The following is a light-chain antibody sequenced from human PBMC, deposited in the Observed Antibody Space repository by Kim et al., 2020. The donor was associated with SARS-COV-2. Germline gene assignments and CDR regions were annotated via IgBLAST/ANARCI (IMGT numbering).Light chain of an antibody. V-gene: IGLV1-44*01. Sequence: QAVVTQPPSASGTPGQWVSISCSGGSFNIGSNTVNWYQQLPGTAPKLLMYGNNQRPSGVPDRFSGSKSGSSASLAISGLQSEDEADYYCAAWDDSLKGWVFGGGTQLTVL. CDR3: AAWDDSLKGWV. J-gene: IGLJ3*02. CDR1: SFNIGSNT. CDR2: GNN.